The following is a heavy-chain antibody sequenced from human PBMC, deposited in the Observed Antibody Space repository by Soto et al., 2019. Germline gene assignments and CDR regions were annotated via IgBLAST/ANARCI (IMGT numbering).Heavy chain of an antibody. CDR1: GVSISSYY. CDR3: ARGQWLIDY. D-gene: IGHD6-19*01. V-gene: IGHV4-59*01. Sequence: PSETLSLTCTVSGVSISSYYWSWIRQPPGKGLEWIGYIYYSGSTNYNPSLKSRVTISVDTSKNQFSLKLSSVTAADTAVYYCARGQWLIDYWGQGTLVTVSS. J-gene: IGHJ4*02. CDR2: IYYSGST.